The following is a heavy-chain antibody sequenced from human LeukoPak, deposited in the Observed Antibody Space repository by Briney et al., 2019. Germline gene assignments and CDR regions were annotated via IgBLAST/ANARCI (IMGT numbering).Heavy chain of an antibody. CDR1: GYTLTELS. CDR2: FDPEDGEA. V-gene: IGHV1-24*01. CDR3: ATDQGPSSRNYYDSSGFDY. D-gene: IGHD3-22*01. J-gene: IGHJ4*02. Sequence: GASVKVSCKVSGYTLTELSMHWVRQAPGKGLEWMGGFDPEDGEAIYAQKFQGRVTMTEDTSTDTAYMELSSLRSEDTAVYYCATDQGPSSRNYYDSSGFDYWGQGTQVTVSS.